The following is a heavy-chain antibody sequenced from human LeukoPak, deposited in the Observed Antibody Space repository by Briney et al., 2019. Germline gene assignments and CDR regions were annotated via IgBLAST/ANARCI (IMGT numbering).Heavy chain of an antibody. J-gene: IGHJ4*02. V-gene: IGHV4-59*01. Sequence: SETLSLTCTVSGASISNYYWSWIRQPPGKALECIGYISYSGSSNYNPSLKSRVTISVDTPKNQLSLKLNSVTAADTAVYYCAGAPMTSAGTALKDWGQGTLVTVSS. CDR2: ISYSGSS. CDR3: AGAPMTSAGTALKD. D-gene: IGHD2-21*02. CDR1: GASISNYY.